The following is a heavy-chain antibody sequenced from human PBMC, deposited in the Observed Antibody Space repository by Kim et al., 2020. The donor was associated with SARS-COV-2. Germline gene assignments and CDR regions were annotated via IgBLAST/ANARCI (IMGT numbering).Heavy chain of an antibody. CDR1: GFTFRSYA. CDR3: AKSHYSGSGTYLPYDD. Sequence: GGSLRLSCAASGFTFRSYAMSWVRQASGKGLEWVSGISGSGGDTYYADSVKGRFTLSRDNSKTTLFLQMNSLRDEDTAVYYCAKSHYSGSGTYLPYDDWGQGSLVTVSS. V-gene: IGHV3-23*01. J-gene: IGHJ4*02. D-gene: IGHD3-10*01. CDR2: ISGSGGDT.